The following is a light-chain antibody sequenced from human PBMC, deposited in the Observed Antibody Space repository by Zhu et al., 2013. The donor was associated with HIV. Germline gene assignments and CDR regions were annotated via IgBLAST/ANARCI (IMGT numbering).Light chain of an antibody. Sequence: QSALTQPPSASGSPGQSVTISCTGTSSDVGGYNYVSWYQHHPGKAPKVMIYEVSKRPSGVPDRFSGSKSGNTASLTVSGLQAGDEADYYCSSYADRNNLLFGGGDQADRP. CDR2: EVS. J-gene: IGLJ2*01. CDR3: SSYADRNNLL. V-gene: IGLV2-8*01. CDR1: SSDVGGYNY.